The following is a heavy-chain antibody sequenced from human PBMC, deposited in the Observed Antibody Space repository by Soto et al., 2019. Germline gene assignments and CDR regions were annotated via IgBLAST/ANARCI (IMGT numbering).Heavy chain of an antibody. J-gene: IGHJ5*02. CDR1: GFTFSDYY. V-gene: IGHV3-11*01. CDR3: VRDRLRPGNWFDP. Sequence: GGSLRLSCAASGFTFSDYYMGWIRQAPGKGLEWVSYISNSGLTIYYADSVKGRFTISRDNAKNSLYLHMNSPRAEDTAVYYCVRDRLRPGNWFDPWGQGTLVTVSS. D-gene: IGHD2-21*02. CDR2: ISNSGLTI.